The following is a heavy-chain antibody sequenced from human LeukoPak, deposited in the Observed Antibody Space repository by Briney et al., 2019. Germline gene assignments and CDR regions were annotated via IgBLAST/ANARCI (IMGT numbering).Heavy chain of an antibody. J-gene: IGHJ4*02. D-gene: IGHD6-19*01. V-gene: IGHV4-39*07. CDR3: ARYSSGWQNYFDY. Sequence: SETLSLTCTVSGGSISSSSYYWGWIHQPPGKGLEWIGSIYYSGSTYYNPSLKSRVTISVDTSKNQFSLKLSSVTAADTAVYYCARYSSGWQNYFDYWGQGTLVTVSS. CDR2: IYYSGST. CDR1: GGSISSSSYY.